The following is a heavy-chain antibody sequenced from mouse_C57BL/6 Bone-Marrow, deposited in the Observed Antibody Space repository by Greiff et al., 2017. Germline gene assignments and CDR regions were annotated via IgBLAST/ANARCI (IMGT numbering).Heavy chain of an antibody. D-gene: IGHD1-1*01. Sequence: EVKLVESGPVLVKPGASVKMSCKASGYTFTDYYMNWVKQSHGKSLEWIGVINPYNGGTSYNQKFKGKATLTVDKSSSTAYMELNSLTSEDSAVYYCARGLLRMDYWGQGTSVTVSS. CDR1: GYTFTDYY. CDR2: INPYNGGT. CDR3: ARGLLRMDY. J-gene: IGHJ4*01. V-gene: IGHV1-19*01.